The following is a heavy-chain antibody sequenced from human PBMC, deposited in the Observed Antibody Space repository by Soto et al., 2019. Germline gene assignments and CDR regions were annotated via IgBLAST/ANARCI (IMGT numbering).Heavy chain of an antibody. D-gene: IGHD3-16*01. Sequence: EVQLVESGGGLVQPGGCLRLSCEISGFNFNTYWMHWVRQAPGEGVVWVSRINGDGTNTDYADSVKGRFTISRDNGKKTIYMDYMHLRVDDTAVYDLKSDGGGRYGGAFEPWGQGTLVTVSS. J-gene: IGHJ5*02. CDR2: INGDGTNT. CDR1: GFNFNTYW. CDR3: KSDGGGRYGGAFEP. V-gene: IGHV3-74*01.